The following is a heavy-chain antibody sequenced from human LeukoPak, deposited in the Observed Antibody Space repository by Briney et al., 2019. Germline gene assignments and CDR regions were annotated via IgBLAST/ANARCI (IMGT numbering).Heavy chain of an antibody. D-gene: IGHD2-2*02. J-gene: IGHJ5*02. Sequence: SETLSLTCAVYGGSFSGYYWSWIRQPPGKGLEWIGEINHSGSTNYNPSLKSRVTISVDTSKNQFSLKLSSVTAADTAVYYCARILGDCSSTSCYTFDWFDPWGQGTLVTVSS. CDR2: INHSGST. CDR3: ARILGDCSSTSCYTFDWFDP. V-gene: IGHV4-34*01. CDR1: GGSFSGYY.